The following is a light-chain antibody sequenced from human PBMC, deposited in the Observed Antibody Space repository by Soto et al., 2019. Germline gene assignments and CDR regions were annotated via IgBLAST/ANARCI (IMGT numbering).Light chain of an antibody. Sequence: DIQVTQSPSSLSASVGDRVTITCRASQSISMYLNWYQQKPGEAPHLLIYAAASLHSGVPSRFSGSGCGTDFTLTISGLQPDDFATYYCQQSYSTPLTFGGGTKVEIK. CDR2: AAA. J-gene: IGKJ4*01. CDR1: QSISMY. CDR3: QQSYSTPLT. V-gene: IGKV1-39*01.